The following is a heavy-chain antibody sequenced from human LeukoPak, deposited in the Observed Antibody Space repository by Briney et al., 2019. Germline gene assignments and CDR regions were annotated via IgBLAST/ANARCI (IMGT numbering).Heavy chain of an antibody. J-gene: IGHJ4*02. D-gene: IGHD3-10*01. Sequence: GGSLRLSCAASGFTFSSYGMHWVRQAPGKGLEWVAFIRYDGSNKYYADSVKGRFTISRDNSKNTLYLQMNSLRAEDTAVYYCAKDRGLWFGEYYFDYWGQGTLVTVSS. CDR2: IRYDGSNK. CDR3: AKDRGLWFGEYYFDY. CDR1: GFTFSSYG. V-gene: IGHV3-30*02.